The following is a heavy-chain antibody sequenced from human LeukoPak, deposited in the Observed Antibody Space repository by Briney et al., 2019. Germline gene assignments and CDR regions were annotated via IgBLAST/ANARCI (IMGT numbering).Heavy chain of an antibody. V-gene: IGHV3-48*03. CDR2: ISSSGNTI. Sequence: PGGSLRLSCAASGFTFSTYEMNWVRQAPGKGLEWVSYISSSGNTIYYADSVKGRFTISRDNAKNSLYLQMNSLRAEDTAVYYCARDRNDYVWGSFRPMDDWGQGTLVTVSS. J-gene: IGHJ4*02. CDR1: GFTFSTYE. D-gene: IGHD3-16*02. CDR3: ARDRNDYVWGSFRPMDD.